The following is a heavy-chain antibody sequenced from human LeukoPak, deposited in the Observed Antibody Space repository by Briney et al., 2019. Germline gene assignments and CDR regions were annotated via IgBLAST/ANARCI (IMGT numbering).Heavy chain of an antibody. Sequence: GVSLRLSCAASGFSFSSYSMNWVRQAPGKGLEWVSCISSSSADIYYADSVKGRFTISRDNAKNSLYLQMNSLRAEDTAVYYCASGYGLQLNWFDPWGQGTLVTVSS. V-gene: IGHV3-21*01. CDR3: ASGYGLQLNWFDP. CDR1: GFSFSSYS. CDR2: ISSSSADI. D-gene: IGHD4-11*01. J-gene: IGHJ5*02.